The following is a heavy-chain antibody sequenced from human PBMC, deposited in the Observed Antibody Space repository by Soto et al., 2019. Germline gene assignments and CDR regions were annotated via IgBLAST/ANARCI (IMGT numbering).Heavy chain of an antibody. Sequence: QVQLRESGPGLVKPSQTLSLTCTVSGDTIYSDNYYWTWIRQPPGRGLELIAYIYYSGKTYYNPSIRSRTIISVDTSKNKYSLRLRSVTAADTAVYFCASGESILPSILTSPLDFWGQGSLVTVSS. J-gene: IGHJ4*02. CDR1: GDTIYSDNYY. CDR3: ASGESILPSILTSPLDF. V-gene: IGHV4-30-4*01. D-gene: IGHD2-21*02. CDR2: IYYSGKT.